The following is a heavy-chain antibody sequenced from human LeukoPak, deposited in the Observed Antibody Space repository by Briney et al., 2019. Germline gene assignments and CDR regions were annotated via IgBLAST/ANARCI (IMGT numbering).Heavy chain of an antibody. CDR1: GFTFSNYW. CDR3: TRTPDGVDY. CDR2: IKEDGSEI. V-gene: IGHV3-7*01. Sequence: GGSLRLSCAASGFTFSNYWMTWVRQAPGKGLEWVANIKEDGSEISYVDSVKGRFTISRDNARNSLYLQMNSLRAEDTAVYYCTRTPDGVDYWGQGTLVTVSS. D-gene: IGHD3-10*01. J-gene: IGHJ4*02.